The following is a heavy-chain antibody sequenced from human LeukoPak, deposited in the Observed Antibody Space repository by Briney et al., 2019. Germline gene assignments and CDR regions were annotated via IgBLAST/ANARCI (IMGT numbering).Heavy chain of an antibody. CDR1: GDFVRNSNYY. Sequence: PSETLSLTCIVSGDFVRNSNYYWDWIRQSPGKGLEWIGSIYYSGRTYYNPSLKPRVSMSVDTTKNHFSLKLTSVTAADTAVYYCARRRYYDGSGYLDWGQGTLVIVS. CDR2: IYYSGRT. J-gene: IGHJ1*01. CDR3: ARRRYYDGSGYLD. V-gene: IGHV4-39*01. D-gene: IGHD3-22*01.